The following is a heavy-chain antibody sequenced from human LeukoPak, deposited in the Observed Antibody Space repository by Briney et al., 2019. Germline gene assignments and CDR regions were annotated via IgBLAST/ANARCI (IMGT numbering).Heavy chain of an antibody. CDR2: ISTSDSTM. CDR3: ARDLGTHGGYVDP. V-gene: IGHV3-48*03. CDR1: GFIFSSYE. J-gene: IGHJ5*02. D-gene: IGHD5-12*01. Sequence: GGSLRLSCAASGFIFSSYEMNWVRQAPGKGLEWVSYISTSDSTMHYADSVKGRFTISRDNAKNSLYLQMDSLRVEDTGIYYCARDLGTHGGYVDPWARELWSPSPQ.